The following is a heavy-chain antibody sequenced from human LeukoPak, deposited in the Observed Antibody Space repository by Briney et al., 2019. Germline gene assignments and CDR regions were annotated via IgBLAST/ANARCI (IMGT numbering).Heavy chain of an antibody. D-gene: IGHD1-14*01. CDR2: IYYSGST. V-gene: IGHV4-61*01. CDR3: ASHMPGSYPPV. Sequence: PSQTLSLTCTVSGGSISSGSYYWSWIRQPPGKGLEWIGYIYYSGSTNYNPSLKSRVTISVDTSKNQFSLKLSSVTAADTAVYYCASHMPGSYPPVWGQGTMVTVSS. CDR1: GGSISSGSYY. J-gene: IGHJ3*01.